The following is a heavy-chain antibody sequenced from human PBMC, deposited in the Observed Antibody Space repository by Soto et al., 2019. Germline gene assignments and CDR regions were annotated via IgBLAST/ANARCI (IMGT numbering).Heavy chain of an antibody. J-gene: IGHJ3*02. CDR2: FDPEDGET. CDR3: ALYCSSTSCPTWYAFDI. D-gene: IGHD2-2*01. Sequence: ASVKVSCKVSGYTLTELSMHWVRQAPGKGLEWMGGFDPEDGETIYAQKFQGRVTMTEDTSTDTAYMELSSLRSEDTAVYYCALYCSSTSCPTWYAFDIWGQGTMVTVSS. V-gene: IGHV1-24*01. CDR1: GYTLTELS.